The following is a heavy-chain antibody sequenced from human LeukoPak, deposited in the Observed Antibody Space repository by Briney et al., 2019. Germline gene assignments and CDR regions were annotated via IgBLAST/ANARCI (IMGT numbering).Heavy chain of an antibody. Sequence: GESLRISCKASGYTFTRSWIGWVRQMPGKGLESMGIIYPGDSDTRYSPSFQGQVTISADKSINTAYLQWSSLKASDTAMYYCARRHGVGSTWYFDYWGQGTLVTVSS. CDR3: ARRHGVGSTWYFDY. D-gene: IGHD1-26*01. CDR2: IYPGDSDT. CDR1: GYTFTRSW. J-gene: IGHJ4*02. V-gene: IGHV5-51*01.